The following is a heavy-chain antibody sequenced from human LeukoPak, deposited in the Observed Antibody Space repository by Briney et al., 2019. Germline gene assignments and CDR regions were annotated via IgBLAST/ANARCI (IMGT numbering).Heavy chain of an antibody. Sequence: PGGSLRLSCAASGVTFSSYWMSWVRQAPGKGLEWVANIKQDGSEKYYVDSVKGRFTISRDNAKNSLYLQMNSLRAEDTAVYYCARPRGYSYVDAFDIWGQGTMVTVSS. CDR1: GVTFSSYW. V-gene: IGHV3-7*01. J-gene: IGHJ3*02. CDR2: IKQDGSEK. CDR3: ARPRGYSYVDAFDI. D-gene: IGHD5-18*01.